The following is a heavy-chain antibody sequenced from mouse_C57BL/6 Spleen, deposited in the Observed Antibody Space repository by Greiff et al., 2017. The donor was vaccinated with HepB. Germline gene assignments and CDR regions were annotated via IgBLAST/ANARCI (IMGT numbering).Heavy chain of an antibody. D-gene: IGHD4-1*01. Sequence: EVQLQQSGPVLVKPGASVKMSCKASEYTFTDYYMNWVKQSHGKSLEWIGVINPYNGGTSYNQKFKGKATLTVDKSSSTAYMELNSLTSEDSAAYYCASAGTRWFAYWGQGTLVTVSA. CDR3: ASAGTRWFAY. CDR1: EYTFTDYY. V-gene: IGHV1-19*01. CDR2: INPYNGGT. J-gene: IGHJ3*01.